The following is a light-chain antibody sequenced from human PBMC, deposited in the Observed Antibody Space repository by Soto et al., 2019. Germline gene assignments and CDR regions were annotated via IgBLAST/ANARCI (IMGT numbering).Light chain of an antibody. V-gene: IGKV1-39*01. Sequence: DIQMTQSPSSLSASVGERVTITCRASQTINSYLNWYQHKPGKAPNLLIYGASSLQSGVPSRFSGSGSGTDFTLTINSLQPEDVATYYCQQSYSAPLAFGGGTRVEIK. CDR2: GAS. CDR1: QTINSY. J-gene: IGKJ4*01. CDR3: QQSYSAPLA.